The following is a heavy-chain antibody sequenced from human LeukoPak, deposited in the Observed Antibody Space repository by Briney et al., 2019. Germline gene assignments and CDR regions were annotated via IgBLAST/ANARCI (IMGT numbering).Heavy chain of an antibody. Sequence: GASVTVSYKASGYTFTSYYMHWVRQAPGQGREWMGIINPSGGSTSYAQKFQGRVTMTRDMSTSTVYMELSSLRSEDTAVYYCARNTAMVSLGYWGQETLVTVSS. D-gene: IGHD5-18*01. CDR1: GYTFTSYY. V-gene: IGHV1-46*01. J-gene: IGHJ4*02. CDR3: ARNTAMVSLGY. CDR2: INPSGGST.